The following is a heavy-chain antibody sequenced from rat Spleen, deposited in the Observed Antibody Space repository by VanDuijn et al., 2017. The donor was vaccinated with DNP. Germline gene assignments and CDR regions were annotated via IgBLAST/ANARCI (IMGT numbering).Heavy chain of an antibody. V-gene: IGHV5-7*01. J-gene: IGHJ1*01. Sequence: EVQLVESGGDLVQPGRSLKLSCAASGFTFSDYNMAWVRQAPKKGLEWVATISYDGTYTYYRDSVKGRFTGSRDNAKSTLYLQMDSLRSEDTATYYCARPDFWGPGTMVTVSS. CDR3: ARPDF. CDR2: ISYDGTYT. CDR1: GFTFSDYN.